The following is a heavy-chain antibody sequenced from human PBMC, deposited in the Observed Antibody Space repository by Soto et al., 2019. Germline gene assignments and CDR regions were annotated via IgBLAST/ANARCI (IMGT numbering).Heavy chain of an antibody. CDR2: ISGSGGST. V-gene: IGHV3-23*01. CDR3: AKDDMIVVVMGAFDI. D-gene: IGHD3-22*01. Sequence: PGGSLRLSCAASGFTFSSYAMSWVRQAPGKGLGWVSAISGSGGSTYYADSVKGRFTISRDNFKNTLYLQMNSLRAEDTAVYYCAKDDMIVVVMGAFDIWGQGTMVTVSS. J-gene: IGHJ3*02. CDR1: GFTFSSYA.